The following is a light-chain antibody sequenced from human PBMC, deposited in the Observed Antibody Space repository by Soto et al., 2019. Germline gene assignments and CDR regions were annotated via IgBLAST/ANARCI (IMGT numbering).Light chain of an antibody. V-gene: IGKV1-9*01. CDR2: AAS. Sequence: DIQLTQSPSFLSASVGDRVTITCRASQDINSYLAWYQQKPGKAPNLLIYAASTVQSAFPSRFSGGGSGTEFTLSISSLQPEDCATYYCQQLAIYPRTFGQGTRV. CDR1: QDINSY. J-gene: IGKJ1*01. CDR3: QQLAIYPRT.